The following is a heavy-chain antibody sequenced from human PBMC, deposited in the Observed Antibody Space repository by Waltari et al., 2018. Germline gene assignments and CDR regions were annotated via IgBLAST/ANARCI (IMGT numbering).Heavy chain of an antibody. CDR1: GFTFSTYA. J-gene: IGHJ4*02. CDR2: ISGSGDNT. D-gene: IGHD3-10*01. V-gene: IGHV3-23*01. Sequence: EVQLLESGGGLVKPGGSLSLSCAASGFTFSTYAMSWVRQAPGKGLEWVSAISGSGDNTFYVDSVKGRFTISRDNSKNTLYLQMNSLRAEDTAVYYCAKHLTLVRGIGPYFDYWGQGTLVTVSS. CDR3: AKHLTLVRGIGPYFDY.